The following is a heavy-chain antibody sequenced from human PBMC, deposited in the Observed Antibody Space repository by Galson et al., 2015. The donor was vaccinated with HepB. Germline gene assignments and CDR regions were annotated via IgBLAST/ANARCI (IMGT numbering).Heavy chain of an antibody. D-gene: IGHD3-3*01. CDR1: GFSLSTSGVG. CDR2: IYWNDDK. J-gene: IGHJ4*02. V-gene: IGHV2-5*01. CDR3: AHAVGSREKWYDFWSGYYNYFDY. Sequence: PALVKPTQTLTLTCTSSGFSLSTSGVGVGWIRQPPGKALEWLALIYWNDDKRYSPSLKSRLTITKDTSKNQVVLTMTNMDPVDTATYYCAHAVGSREKWYDFWSGYYNYFDYWGQGTLVTVSS.